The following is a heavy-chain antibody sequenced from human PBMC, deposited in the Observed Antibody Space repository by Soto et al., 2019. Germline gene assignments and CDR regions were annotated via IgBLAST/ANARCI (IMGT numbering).Heavy chain of an antibody. Sequence: PSETLSLTCTVSGGSISSRGSMSGRSFYWGWMRQPPGKGLEWIASISYSDGSFYNSSLKSRLTISRDTSKNTLYLQMSSLRAEDTAIYYCATRKYCPSTTCFDYWGQGTQVTVSS. CDR3: ATRKYCPSTTCFDY. D-gene: IGHD2-2*01. CDR1: GGSISSRGSMSGRSFY. CDR2: ISYSDGS. J-gene: IGHJ4*02. V-gene: IGHV4-39*01.